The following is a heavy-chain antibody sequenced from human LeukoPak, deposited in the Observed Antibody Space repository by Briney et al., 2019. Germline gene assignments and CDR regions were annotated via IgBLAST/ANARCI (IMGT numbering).Heavy chain of an antibody. J-gene: IGHJ6*03. D-gene: IGHD1-14*01. CDR2: IIPIFGTA. CDR1: GGTFSSYA. V-gene: IGHV1-69*13. Sequence: SVKVSCKASGGTFSSYAISWVRQAPGQGLEWMGGIIPIFGTANYAQKFQGRVTITADESTSTAYMELRSLRSDDTAVYYCARVRNYYYYYMDVWGKGTTVTVSS. CDR3: ARVRNYYYYYMDV.